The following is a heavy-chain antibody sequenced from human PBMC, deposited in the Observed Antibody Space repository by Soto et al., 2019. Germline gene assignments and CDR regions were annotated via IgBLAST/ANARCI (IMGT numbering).Heavy chain of an antibody. CDR2: IWYDGSNK. Sequence: PGGFLRHSSAASGFTFSSYGMHWVRQDKGKGLEWVAVIWYDGSNKYYADSVKGRFTISRDNSKNTLYLQMNSLRAEDTAVYFCARDRAVRGVIIPGWFDPWGQGTLVTVSS. CDR1: GFTFSSYG. CDR3: ARDRAVRGVIIPGWFDP. D-gene: IGHD3-10*01. V-gene: IGHV3-33*01. J-gene: IGHJ5*02.